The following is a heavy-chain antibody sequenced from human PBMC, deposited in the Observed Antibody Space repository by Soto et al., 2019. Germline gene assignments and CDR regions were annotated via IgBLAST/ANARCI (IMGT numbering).Heavy chain of an antibody. CDR3: ARRGYDFWSGLDV. CDR1: GYNFTSYW. D-gene: IGHD3-3*01. Sequence: PGESLKISCKGSGYNFTSYWIIWVRQMPGKGLEWMGNIDPTDSFTNYSPSFQGHVTISTDKSMSTAYLQWGTLKASDTAMYYCARRGYDFWSGLDVWGQGTTVT. V-gene: IGHV5-10-1*01. J-gene: IGHJ6*02. CDR2: IDPTDSFT.